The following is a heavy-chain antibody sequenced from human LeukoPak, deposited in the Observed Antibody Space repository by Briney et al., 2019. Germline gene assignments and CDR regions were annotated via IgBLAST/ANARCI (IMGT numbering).Heavy chain of an antibody. CDR1: GFTFSSYS. J-gene: IGHJ4*02. CDR2: ISSSSSYI. V-gene: IGHV3-21*01. Sequence: GGSLRLSCAASGFTFSSYSMNWVRQAPGKGLEWVSSISSSSSYIYYADSVKGRFTISRDNSKNTLYLQMNSLRAEGTAVYYCAKEDSSSWAPFDYWGQGTLVTVSS. D-gene: IGHD6-13*01. CDR3: AKEDSSSWAPFDY.